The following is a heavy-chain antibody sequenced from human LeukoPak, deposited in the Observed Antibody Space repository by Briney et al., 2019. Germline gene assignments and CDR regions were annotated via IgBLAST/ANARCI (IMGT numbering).Heavy chain of an antibody. V-gene: IGHV3-23*01. CDR3: AKDWEYYYDSSGYYHGDY. CDR1: GFTFSSYA. J-gene: IGHJ4*02. D-gene: IGHD3-22*01. Sequence: GGSLRLSCAASGFTFSSYAMSWVRQAPGEGLEWVSAISGSGGSTYYADSVKGRFTISRDNSKNTLYLQMNSLRAEDTAVYYCAKDWEYYYDSSGYYHGDYWGQGTLVTVSS. CDR2: ISGSGGST.